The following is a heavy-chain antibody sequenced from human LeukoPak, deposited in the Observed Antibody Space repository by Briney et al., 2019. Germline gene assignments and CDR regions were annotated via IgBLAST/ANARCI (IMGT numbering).Heavy chain of an antibody. CDR2: INHSGST. V-gene: IGHV4-34*01. J-gene: IGHJ2*01. CDR1: GGSFSSYY. CDR3: VKEAGYIDSPRYFDL. Sequence: SETLSLTCAVYGGSFSSYYWTWIRQPPGKGLEWIGEINHSGSTNYNPSLKSRVTISIDTSKNQFSLKLTSVTAADTALYYCVKEAGYIDSPRYFDLWGRGTLVTVSS. D-gene: IGHD3-16*02.